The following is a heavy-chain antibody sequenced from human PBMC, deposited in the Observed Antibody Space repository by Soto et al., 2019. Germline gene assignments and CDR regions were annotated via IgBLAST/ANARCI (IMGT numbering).Heavy chain of an antibody. D-gene: IGHD2-15*01. Sequence: SETLSLTCTVSGGSVSSGSYYWSWIRQPPGKGLEWIGYIYYSGSTNYNPSLKSRVTISVDTSKNQFSLKLSSVTAADTAVYYCARVHAVVTGFDYWGQGTLVTVSS. J-gene: IGHJ4*02. CDR2: IYYSGST. CDR1: GGSVSSGSYY. CDR3: ARVHAVVTGFDY. V-gene: IGHV4-61*01.